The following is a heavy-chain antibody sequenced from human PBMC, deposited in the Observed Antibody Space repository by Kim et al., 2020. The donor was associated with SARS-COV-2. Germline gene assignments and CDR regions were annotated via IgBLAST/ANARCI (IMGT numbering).Heavy chain of an antibody. CDR1: GGTFSSYA. J-gene: IGHJ1*01. V-gene: IGHV1-69*06. Sequence: SVKVSCKASGGTFSSYAISWVRQAPGQGLEWMGGIIPIFGTANDAQKFQGRVTLTADKSTSTAYMELSSLRYEDTAVYYCARALGYCSGGSCYQLDEYF. CDR2: IIPIFGTA. CDR3: ARALGYCSGGSCYQLDEYF. D-gene: IGHD2-15*01.